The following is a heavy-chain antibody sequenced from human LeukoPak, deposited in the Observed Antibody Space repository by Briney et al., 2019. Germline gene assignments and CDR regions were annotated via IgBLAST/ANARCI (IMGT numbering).Heavy chain of an antibody. J-gene: IGHJ3*02. CDR1: GFTFDDYG. CDR2: INWNGGST. Sequence: GGSLRLSCAASGFTFDDYGMSWVRQAPGKGLEWVSGINWNGGSTGYADSVKGRFTISRDNAKNSLYLQMNSLRAEDTAVYYCAKDHRVTYGSGLNAFDIWGQGTMVTVSS. CDR3: AKDHRVTYGSGLNAFDI. D-gene: IGHD3-10*01. V-gene: IGHV3-20*04.